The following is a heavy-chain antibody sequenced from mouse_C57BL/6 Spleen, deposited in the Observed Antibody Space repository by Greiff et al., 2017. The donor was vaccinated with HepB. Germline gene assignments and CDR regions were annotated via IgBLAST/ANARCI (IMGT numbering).Heavy chain of an antibody. CDR1: GYTFTEYP. Sequence: QVQLQQSGAELVKPGASVKLSCKASGYTFTEYPIHWVKQRSGQGLEWIGWFYPGSGSIKYTEKFKDKATLTADKSSSTVYMELSRLTSEDSAVYVCARHEEIPTLEAKGYFDVWGTGTTVTVSS. J-gene: IGHJ1*03. V-gene: IGHV1-62-2*01. CDR2: FYPGSGSI. D-gene: IGHD3-3*01. CDR3: ARHEEIPTLEAKGYFDV.